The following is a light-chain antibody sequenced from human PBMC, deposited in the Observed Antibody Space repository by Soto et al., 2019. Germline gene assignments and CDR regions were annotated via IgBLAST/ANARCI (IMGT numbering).Light chain of an antibody. CDR3: RERSNWPWT. CDR1: QSVSTS. CDR2: DAS. J-gene: IGKJ1*01. V-gene: IGKV3-11*01. Sequence: EIVLTQAPATLSLSPGERATLSCRASQSVSTSLAWYQQKPGQAPRLLIYDASNRATGIPARFSGSGSGTDFRLIVSSLEPEDFALYYCRERSNWPWTFGQETKVEIK.